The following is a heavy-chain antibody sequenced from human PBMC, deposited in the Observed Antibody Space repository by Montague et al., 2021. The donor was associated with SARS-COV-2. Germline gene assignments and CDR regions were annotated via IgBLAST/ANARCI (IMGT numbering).Heavy chain of an antibody. Sequence: SETLSLTCTVSGYSITHAYYWGWIRQPPGKGLEWLGNIWHGGSTYYNPSLKSRVTISGDTSNNQFSLKLTSVTAADTAVYYCARNSQYCTLTSCNLPNAMDVWGQGTTVTVSS. V-gene: IGHV4-38-2*02. CDR3: ARNSQYCTLTSCNLPNAMDV. J-gene: IGHJ6*02. D-gene: IGHD2-8*01. CDR2: IWHGGST. CDR1: GYSITHAYY.